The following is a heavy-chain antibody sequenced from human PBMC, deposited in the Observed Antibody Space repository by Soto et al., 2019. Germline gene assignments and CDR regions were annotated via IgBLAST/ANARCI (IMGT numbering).Heavy chain of an antibody. Sequence: EVQLVESGGGLVQPGGSLRLSCAASGFTFSSYSMNWVRQAPGKGLEWVSYISSSSSTIYYADSVKGRFTISRDNAKNSLYLQMNSLRAEDTAVYYCARDRIGSGLGAFDIWGQGTMVTVSS. V-gene: IGHV3-48*01. CDR3: ARDRIGSGLGAFDI. D-gene: IGHD3-10*01. J-gene: IGHJ3*02. CDR2: ISSSSSTI. CDR1: GFTFSSYS.